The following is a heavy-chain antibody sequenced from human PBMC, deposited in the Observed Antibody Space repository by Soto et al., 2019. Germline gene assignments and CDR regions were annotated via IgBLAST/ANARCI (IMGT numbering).Heavy chain of an antibody. V-gene: IGHV3-23*01. D-gene: IGHD3-22*01. CDR1: GFTFSSYA. CDR3: AKVQGNYDSSGYYSY. Sequence: PGGSLRLSCAASGFTFSSYAMSWVRQAPGKGLEWVSAISVSGGSTYYADSVKGRFTISRDNSKNTLYLQMNSLRAEDTAVYYCAKVQGNYDSSGYYSYWGQGTLVTVSS. J-gene: IGHJ4*02. CDR2: ISVSGGST.